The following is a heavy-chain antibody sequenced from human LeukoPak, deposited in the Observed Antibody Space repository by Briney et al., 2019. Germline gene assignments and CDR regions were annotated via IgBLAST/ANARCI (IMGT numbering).Heavy chain of an antibody. Sequence: GRSLRLSCAASGFTFSSYGMHWVRQAPGKGLEWVAIISYDGNNKYYADSVKGRFTISRDNSKNTLYLQMNSLRAEDTAVYYCAREGNSGWRDDGFDIWGQGTMVTVSS. CDR2: ISYDGNNK. D-gene: IGHD6-19*01. J-gene: IGHJ3*02. CDR1: GFTFSSYG. V-gene: IGHV3-30*03. CDR3: AREGNSGWRDDGFDI.